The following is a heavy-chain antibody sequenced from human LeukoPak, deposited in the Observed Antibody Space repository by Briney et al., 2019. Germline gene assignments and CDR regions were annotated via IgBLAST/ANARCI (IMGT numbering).Heavy chain of an antibody. CDR1: GFTFRTYW. D-gene: IGHD6-19*01. CDR3: AKNIYRIAVAGPFDY. Sequence: GGSLRLSCAASGFTFRTYWMHWVRQAPGKGLVWVSRINSDGSSTSYADSVKGRFTISRDNSKNTLYLQMNSLRAEDTAVYYCAKNIYRIAVAGPFDYWGQGTLVTVSS. CDR2: INSDGSST. V-gene: IGHV3-74*01. J-gene: IGHJ4*02.